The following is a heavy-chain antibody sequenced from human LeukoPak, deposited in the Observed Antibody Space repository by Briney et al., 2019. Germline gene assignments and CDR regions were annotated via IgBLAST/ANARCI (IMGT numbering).Heavy chain of an antibody. Sequence: ASVKVSCKASGYTFTGYYMHWVRQAPGQGLEWMGWINPNSGGTNYAQKFQGRVTMTRDTSISTAYMELSRLRSDDTAVYYCASIATGTTVYFDYWGQGTLVTVSS. CDR2: INPNSGGT. V-gene: IGHV1-2*02. J-gene: IGHJ4*02. D-gene: IGHD1-7*01. CDR3: ASIATGTTVYFDY. CDR1: GYTFTGYY.